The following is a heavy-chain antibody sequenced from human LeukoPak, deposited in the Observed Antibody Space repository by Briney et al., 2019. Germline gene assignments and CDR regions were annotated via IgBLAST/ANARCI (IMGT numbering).Heavy chain of an antibody. CDR1: RGSISSSRYY. CDR2: IYHSGGT. J-gene: IGHJ4*02. D-gene: IGHD6-13*01. Sequence: SETLSLTCPVSRGSISSSRYYWGWLRQSPGTGLEWIGSIYHSGGTYYNPPLKSRVTISIDKSKNQFSLKLRFMTAADTALYYCARHSPAAGTFFASWGQGTLVTVPS. V-gene: IGHV4-39*01. CDR3: ARHSPAAGTFFAS.